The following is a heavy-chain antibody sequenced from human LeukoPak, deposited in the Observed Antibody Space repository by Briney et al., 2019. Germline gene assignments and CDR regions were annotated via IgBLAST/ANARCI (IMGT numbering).Heavy chain of an antibody. D-gene: IGHD2-8*02. CDR1: GFTFSSYS. Sequence: GGSLRLSCAASGFTFSSYSMNWVRQAPGKGLEWVSSISSSSSYIYYADSVKSRFTISRDNAKNSLYLQMNSLRAEDTAVYYCAKAYRWYYFDYWGQGTLVTVSS. V-gene: IGHV3-21*04. CDR3: AKAYRWYYFDY. CDR2: ISSSSSYI. J-gene: IGHJ4*02.